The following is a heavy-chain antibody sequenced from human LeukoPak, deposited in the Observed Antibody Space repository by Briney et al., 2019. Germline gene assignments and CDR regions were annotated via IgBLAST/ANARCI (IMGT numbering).Heavy chain of an antibody. CDR1: GAAASGLTFSGYG. J-gene: IGHJ4*02. V-gene: IGHV3-30*02. Sequence: GGSLRLSCAASGAAASGLTFSGYGMHWVRQAPGKGLEWVAFIEFDGSQKHFADSVKGRFTISRDNSANTLYLQLNRLRVEDTAVYYCATGRGAPGFRFFDYWGQGTLITVSS. CDR3: ATGRGAPGFRFFDY. CDR2: IEFDGSQK. D-gene: IGHD3-10*01.